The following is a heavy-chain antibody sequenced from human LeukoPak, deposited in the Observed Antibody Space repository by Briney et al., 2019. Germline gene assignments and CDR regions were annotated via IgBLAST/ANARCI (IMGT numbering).Heavy chain of an antibody. Sequence: SETLSLTCTVSGGSISSYYWSWIRQPPGKGLEWIGYIYYSGSTNYNPSLKSRVTISVDTSKNQFSLKLSSVTAADTAVYYCARQTGIVGAIDHWGQGTLVTVSS. V-gene: IGHV4-59*08. CDR3: ARQTGIVGAIDH. CDR2: IYYSGST. CDR1: GGSISSYY. D-gene: IGHD1-26*01. J-gene: IGHJ5*02.